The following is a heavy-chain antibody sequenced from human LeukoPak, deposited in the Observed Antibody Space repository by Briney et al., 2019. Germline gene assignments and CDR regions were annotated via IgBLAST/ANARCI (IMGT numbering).Heavy chain of an antibody. Sequence: SETLSLTCGVSGYSISSGYYWGWIRQPPGKGLEWIGSIYQSGSTYYNPSLMSRVTISLDKSKNQFSLRLSSATAADTAVYYCARRWNYGRNYYIDVWGKGATVSVSS. D-gene: IGHD1-7*01. V-gene: IGHV4-38-2*01. J-gene: IGHJ6*03. CDR1: GYSISSGYY. CDR3: ARRWNYGRNYYIDV. CDR2: IYQSGST.